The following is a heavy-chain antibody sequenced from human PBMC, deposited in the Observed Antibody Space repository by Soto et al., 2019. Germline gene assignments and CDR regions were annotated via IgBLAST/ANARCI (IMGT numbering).Heavy chain of an antibody. Sequence: PSQTLSLTCAVSGDSVSSNSAAWNWIRQSPSRGREWLGRTYYRSKWYNDYAVSVKSRITINPDTSKNQFSLQLNSVTPEDTAVYYCARDPGPYNWNYYYYGMDVWGQGTTVTVSS. V-gene: IGHV6-1*01. J-gene: IGHJ6*02. CDR3: ARDPGPYNWNYYYYGMDV. CDR2: TYYRSKWYN. D-gene: IGHD1-20*01. CDR1: GDSVSSNSAA.